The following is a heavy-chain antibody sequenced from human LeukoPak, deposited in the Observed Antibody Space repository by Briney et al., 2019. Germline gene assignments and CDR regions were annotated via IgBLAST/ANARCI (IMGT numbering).Heavy chain of an antibody. V-gene: IGHV3-23*01. CDR1: RFTFSSYA. J-gene: IGHJ4*02. CDR2: ISGRGTDT. Sequence: PGGSLRLSCAGSRFTFSSYAMSWVRRAPGKALQWVSSISGRGTDTYYADSVKGRFIISRDNSNSTLSLQMSSLRAEDTAVYYCAKGAFPTAMVTPYFDYWGQGALVTVSS. CDR3: AKGAFPTAMVTPYFDY. D-gene: IGHD5-18*01.